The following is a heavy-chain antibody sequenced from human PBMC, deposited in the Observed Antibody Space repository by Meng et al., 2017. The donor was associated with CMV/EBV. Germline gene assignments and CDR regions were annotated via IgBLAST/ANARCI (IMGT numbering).Heavy chain of an antibody. V-gene: IGHV3-21*01. CDR1: GFTFSSYS. J-gene: IGHJ2*01. Sequence: GEPLKISCAASGFTFSSYSMNCVRQAPGKGLEWVSSISSSSSYIYYADSVKGRFTISRDNAKNSLYLQMNSLRAEDTAVYCCARAISYSNLRDWYFDLWGRGTLVTVSS. CDR3: ARAISYSNLRDWYFDL. D-gene: IGHD4-11*01. CDR2: ISSSSSYI.